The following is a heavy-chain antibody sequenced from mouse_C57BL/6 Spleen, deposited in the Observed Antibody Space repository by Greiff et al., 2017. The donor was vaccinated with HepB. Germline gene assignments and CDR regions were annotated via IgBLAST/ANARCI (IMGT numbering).Heavy chain of an antibody. CDR3: ARKNYGSSPPYAMDY. CDR2: IWSGGST. D-gene: IGHD1-1*01. CDR1: GFSLTSYG. V-gene: IGHV2-2*01. J-gene: IGHJ4*01. Sequence: QVQLKESGPGLVQPSQSLSITCTVSGFSLTSYGVHWVRQSPGKGLEWLGVIWSGGSTDYNAAFISRLSISKDNSKSQVFIKMNSLQADDTAIYYCARKNYGSSPPYAMDYWGQGTSVTVSS.